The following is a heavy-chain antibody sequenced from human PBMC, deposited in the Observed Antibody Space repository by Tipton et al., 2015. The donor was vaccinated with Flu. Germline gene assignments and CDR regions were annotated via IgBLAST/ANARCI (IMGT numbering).Heavy chain of an antibody. D-gene: IGHD4-11*01. Sequence: TLSLTCTVSGGSISSGSYYWSWIRQPAGKGLEWIGRIYTSGSTNYNPSLKSRVTMSVETSKNQFSLKLSSVTAADTAVYYCARRDYSNYVSEPKNWFDSWGQGVLVIVSS. CDR1: GGSISSGSYY. V-gene: IGHV4-61*02. J-gene: IGHJ5*01. CDR2: IYTSGST. CDR3: ARRDYSNYVSEPKNWFDS.